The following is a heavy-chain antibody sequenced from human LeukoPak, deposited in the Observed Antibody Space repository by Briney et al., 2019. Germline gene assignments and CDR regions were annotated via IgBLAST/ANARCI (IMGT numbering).Heavy chain of an antibody. J-gene: IGHJ4*02. CDR1: GFTFSRYA. D-gene: IGHD1-26*01. CDR3: VKDVGGSYAFDY. V-gene: IGHV3-64D*09. CDR2: INDNGGRT. Sequence: GGTLRLSCSASGFTFSRYAMHWVRQAPGKGLEYVSGINDNGGRTHYGDSVKGRFSISRDNSKNTLHLQMSTLRAEDTALYYCVKDVGGSYAFDYWGQGILVTVAS.